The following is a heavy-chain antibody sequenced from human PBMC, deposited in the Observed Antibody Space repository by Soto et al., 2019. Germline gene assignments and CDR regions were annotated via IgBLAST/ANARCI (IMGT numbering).Heavy chain of an antibody. V-gene: IGHV1-69*13. CDR1: GGTFSSYA. J-gene: IGHJ4*02. CDR2: IIPIFGTA. CDR3: ARTHYYDSSGYLDY. Sequence: SVKVSCKXSGGTFSSYAISWVRQAPGQGLEWMGGIIPIFGTANYAQKFQGRVTITADESTSTAYMELSSLRSEDTAVYYCARTHYYDSSGYLDYWGQGTLVTVSS. D-gene: IGHD3-22*01.